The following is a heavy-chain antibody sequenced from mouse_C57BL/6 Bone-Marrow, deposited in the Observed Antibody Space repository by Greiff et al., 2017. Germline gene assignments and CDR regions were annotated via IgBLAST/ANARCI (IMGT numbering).Heavy chain of an antibody. CDR3: ARHEPVYYYGRSPWFAY. Sequence: QVQLKQSGAELVKPGASVKLSCKASGYTFTEYTIHWVKQRSGQGLAWIGWFYPGSGSTKYNEKFKDKATLTVDKSSSPVYMELRRLTSEDSAVYCWARHEPVYYYGRSPWFAYWGQGTLVTVSA. D-gene: IGHD1-1*01. CDR2: FYPGSGST. J-gene: IGHJ3*01. CDR1: GYTFTEYT. V-gene: IGHV1-62-2*01.